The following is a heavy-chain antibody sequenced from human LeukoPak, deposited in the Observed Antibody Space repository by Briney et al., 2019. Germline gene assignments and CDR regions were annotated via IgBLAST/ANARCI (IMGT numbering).Heavy chain of an antibody. D-gene: IGHD2-2*01. Sequence: GGSLRLSCAASGFTFSNAWMSWVRQAPGKGLEWVSAISGSGGSTYYADSVKGRFTISRDNAKNTLYLQMNSLRAEDTAVYYCARRVVVPAAPYYFDYWGQGTLVTVSS. CDR1: GFTFSNAW. CDR2: ISGSGGST. J-gene: IGHJ4*02. CDR3: ARRVVVPAAPYYFDY. V-gene: IGHV3-23*01.